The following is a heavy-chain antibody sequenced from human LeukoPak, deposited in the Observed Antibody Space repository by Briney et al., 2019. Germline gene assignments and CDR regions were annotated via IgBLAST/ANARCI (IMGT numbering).Heavy chain of an antibody. V-gene: IGHV4-59*11. CDR2: IYRSAST. D-gene: IGHD5-18*01. Sequence: PSETLSLTCTVSGGSIGFHYWSWIRLPPGKALEYIGYIYRSASTNYNPSLSNRLTISVDTSKNQFPLELRSVTAADTAVYYCARGARGYIYDWGQGTLVTVSS. CDR1: GGSIGFHY. CDR3: ARGARGYIYD. J-gene: IGHJ4*02.